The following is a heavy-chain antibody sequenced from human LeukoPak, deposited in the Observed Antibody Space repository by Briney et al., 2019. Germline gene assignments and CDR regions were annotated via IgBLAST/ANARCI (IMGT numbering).Heavy chain of an antibody. V-gene: IGHV3-7*01. CDR1: GFTFSSYW. CDR2: IKQDGSEK. D-gene: IGHD2-2*01. CDR3: ARDGEHQLLPDYYFDY. Sequence: PGGSLRLSCAASGFTFSSYWMSWVRQAPGKGLEWVANIKQDGSEKYYVDSVKGRFTTSRDNAKNSLYLQMNSLRAEDTAVYYCARDGEHQLLPDYYFDYWGQGTLVTVSS. J-gene: IGHJ4*02.